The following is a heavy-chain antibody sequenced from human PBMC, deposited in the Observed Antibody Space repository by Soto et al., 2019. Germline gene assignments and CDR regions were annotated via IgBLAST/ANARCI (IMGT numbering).Heavy chain of an antibody. CDR2: ISAYNGNT. J-gene: IGHJ4*02. Sequence: ASVKVSCKASGYTFTSYGISWVRQAPGQGLEWMGWISAYNGNTNYAQKLQGRVTMTTDTSTSTAYMELRSLRSDDTAVYYCARERAYDYVWGSDRHGFWYFDYWGQGTLVTVSS. CDR1: GYTFTSYG. CDR3: ARERAYDYVWGSDRHGFWYFDY. V-gene: IGHV1-18*01. D-gene: IGHD3-16*02.